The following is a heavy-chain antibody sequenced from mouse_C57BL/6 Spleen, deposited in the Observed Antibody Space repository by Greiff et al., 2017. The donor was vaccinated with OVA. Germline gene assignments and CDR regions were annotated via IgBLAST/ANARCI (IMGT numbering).Heavy chain of an antibody. CDR1: GFSLTSYG. D-gene: IGHD2-3*01. J-gene: IGHJ3*01. CDR3: ARNEGGYDRWFAY. Sequence: VKLQESGPGLVQPSQSLSITCTVSGFSLTSYGVHWVRQSPGKGLEWLGVIWSGGSTDYNAAFISRLSISKDNSKSQVFFKMNSLQADDTAIYYCARNEGGYDRWFAYWGQGTLVTVSA. V-gene: IGHV2-2*01. CDR2: IWSGGST.